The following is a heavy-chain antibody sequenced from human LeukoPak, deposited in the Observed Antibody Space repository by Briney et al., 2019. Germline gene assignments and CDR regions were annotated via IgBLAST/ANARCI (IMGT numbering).Heavy chain of an antibody. V-gene: IGHV3-48*03. J-gene: IGHJ3*02. CDR3: ARDRVGDAFDI. CDR2: ISSSGSTI. Sequence: SGGPLRLSCAASGFTFSSYEMHWVRQAPGKGLEWVSYISSSGSTIYYADSVKGRFTISRDNAKNSLYLQMNSLRAEDTAVYYCARDRVGDAFDIWGQGTMVTVSS. D-gene: IGHD1-26*01. CDR1: GFTFSSYE.